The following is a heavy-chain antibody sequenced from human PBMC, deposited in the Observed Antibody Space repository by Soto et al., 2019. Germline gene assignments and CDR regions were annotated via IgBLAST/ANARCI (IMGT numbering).Heavy chain of an antibody. V-gene: IGHV1-3*01. D-gene: IGHD3-16*02. CDR1: GYTFTSYA. CDR2: INAGNGNT. Sequence: ASVKGSCKASGYTFTSYAMHWVRQAPGQRLEWMGWINAGNGNTKYSQKFQGRVTITRDTSASTAYMELSSLRSEDTAVYYCARDPVLYDYFWGSYRHRIDAFDIWGQGTMVTVSS. CDR3: ARDPVLYDYFWGSYRHRIDAFDI. J-gene: IGHJ3*02.